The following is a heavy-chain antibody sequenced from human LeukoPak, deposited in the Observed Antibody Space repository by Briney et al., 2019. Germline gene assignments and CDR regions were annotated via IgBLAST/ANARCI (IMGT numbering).Heavy chain of an antibody. CDR1: GGSISTTAYY. D-gene: IGHD3-22*01. V-gene: IGHV4-39*07. Sequence: KPSETLSLTCTVSGGSISTTAYYWGWIRQPPGKGLEWIGSIYYSGSTYYNPSLKSRVTISVDTSKNQFSLKLSSVTAADTAVYYCARVPLWGYYGSTDPNDYWGQGTLVTVSS. CDR3: ARVPLWGYYGSTDPNDY. CDR2: IYYSGST. J-gene: IGHJ4*02.